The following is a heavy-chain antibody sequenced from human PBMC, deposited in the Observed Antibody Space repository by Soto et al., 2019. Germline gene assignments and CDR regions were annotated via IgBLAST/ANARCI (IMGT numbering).Heavy chain of an antibody. CDR2: IYYSGST. Sequence: SETLSLTCTVSGGSISSYYWSWIRQPPGKGLEWIGYIYYSGSTNYNPSLKSRVTISVDTSKNQFSLKLSSVTAADTAVYYCARRRRYQPLLCWFDPWGQGTLVTVSS. J-gene: IGHJ5*02. CDR1: GGSISSYY. V-gene: IGHV4-59*01. D-gene: IGHD2-2*01. CDR3: ARRRRYQPLLCWFDP.